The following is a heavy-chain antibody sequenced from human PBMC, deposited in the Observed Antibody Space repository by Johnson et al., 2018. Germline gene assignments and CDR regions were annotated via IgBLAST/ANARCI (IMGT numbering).Heavy chain of an antibody. CDR2: ISARGGST. CDR1: GFTFSSYA. V-gene: IGHV3-23*04. Sequence: VQLVESGGGLVQPGDFLRLSCAASGFTFSSYAMTWVRQAPGKGLEWVSAISARGGSTYYADSVKGRFTISRDNSKNTLYLRLNSLRVEDTAVYYCAKDRSTVTTIPYYYYYGMDVWGQGTTVTVSS. D-gene: IGHD4-11*01. CDR3: AKDRSTVTTIPYYYYYGMDV. J-gene: IGHJ6*02.